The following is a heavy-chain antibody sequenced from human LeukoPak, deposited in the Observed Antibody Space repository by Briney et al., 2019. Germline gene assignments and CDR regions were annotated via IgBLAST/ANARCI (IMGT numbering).Heavy chain of an antibody. CDR3: ARWPVTGDDAFDI. CDR2: INPNSGGT. V-gene: IGHV1-2*02. CDR1: GYTFTDYH. Sequence: ASVKVSCKASGYTFTDYHMHWVRQAPGQGLEWMGWINPNSGGTNYAQKFQGRVSMTRDTSTSTAYMELSRLRSDDTAVYYCARWPVTGDDAFDIWGQGTMVTVSS. D-gene: IGHD7-27*01. J-gene: IGHJ3*02.